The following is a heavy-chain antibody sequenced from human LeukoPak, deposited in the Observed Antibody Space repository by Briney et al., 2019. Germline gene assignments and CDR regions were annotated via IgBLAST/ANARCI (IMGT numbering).Heavy chain of an antibody. V-gene: IGHV1-69*05. CDR3: ATEIDYGDYAPYFDY. Sequence: ASVKVSCKASGGTFSSYAISWVRQAPGQGLEWMGRIIPIFDTAKYAQKFQGRVTITTDESTSTAYMELSSLRSEDTAVYYCATEIDYGDYAPYFDYWGQGTLVTVSS. J-gene: IGHJ4*02. CDR1: GGTFSSYA. D-gene: IGHD4-17*01. CDR2: IIPIFDTA.